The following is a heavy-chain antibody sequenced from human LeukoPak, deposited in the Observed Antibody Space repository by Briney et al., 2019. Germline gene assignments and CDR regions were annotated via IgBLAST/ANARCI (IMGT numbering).Heavy chain of an antibody. Sequence: GGSLRLSCAASGFTFSRYSMNWVRQAPGKGLEWVSYISSTSSTIYYADSVKGRFTISRDNAKNSLYLQMKRLRDEDTAVYYCAKDGYKWNFDNWGQGTLVSVSS. V-gene: IGHV3-48*02. CDR3: AKDGYKWNFDN. CDR1: GFTFSRYS. J-gene: IGHJ4*02. CDR2: ISSTSSTI. D-gene: IGHD5-24*01.